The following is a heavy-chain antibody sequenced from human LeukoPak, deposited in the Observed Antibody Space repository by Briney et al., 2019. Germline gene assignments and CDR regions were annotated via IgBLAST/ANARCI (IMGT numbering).Heavy chain of an antibody. D-gene: IGHD2-2*01. CDR2: MNPNSGNT. J-gene: IGHJ4*02. Sequence: GASVKVSCKASGYTFTSYDINWVRQAPGQGLEWMGWMNPNSGNTGYAQKFQVRVAMTRNTSISTAYMELNSLRSEDTAVYYCARLGSVVPAALIDYWGQGTLVTVSS. CDR3: ARLGSVVPAALIDY. V-gene: IGHV1-8*01. CDR1: GYTFTSYD.